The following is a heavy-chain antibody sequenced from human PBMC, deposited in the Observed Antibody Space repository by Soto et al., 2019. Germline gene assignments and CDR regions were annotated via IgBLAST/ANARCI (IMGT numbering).Heavy chain of an antibody. V-gene: IGHV1-8*01. Sequence: ASVKVSCKASGYTFTSYDINWVRQATGQGLEWMGWMNPNSGNTGYAQKFQGRVTMTRDTSTSTVYMELSSLRSEDTAVYYCDRVYCSDGSCYSIDYWGQGTLVTVSS. J-gene: IGHJ4*02. CDR2: MNPNSGNT. CDR1: GYTFTSYD. D-gene: IGHD2-15*01. CDR3: DRVYCSDGSCYSIDY.